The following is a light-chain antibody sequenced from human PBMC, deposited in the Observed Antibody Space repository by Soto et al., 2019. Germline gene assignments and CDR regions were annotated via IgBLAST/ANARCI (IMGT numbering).Light chain of an antibody. V-gene: IGKV1-39*01. CDR1: QSISSY. CDR2: AAS. Sequence: DIQMTQSPSSLSASVGDRVTITCRASQSISSYLNWYQQKPGKAPKLLIYAASSLQSGVPSRFSGSGSGTDFTLTISSLQPEDFATYYCQQSYSQYTFGQGTKVEIK. J-gene: IGKJ1*01. CDR3: QQSYSQYT.